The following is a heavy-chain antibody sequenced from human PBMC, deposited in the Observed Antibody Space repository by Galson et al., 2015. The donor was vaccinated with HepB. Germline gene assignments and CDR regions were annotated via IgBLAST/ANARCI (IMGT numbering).Heavy chain of an antibody. V-gene: IGHV1-18*04. D-gene: IGHD2-21*01. Sequence: SVKVSCKASGYIFTGYGISWVRQAPGQGLEWMGWISAYNGNTNYPQKLPGRVTMTKDTSTSTAYMELRSLRSDDTAVYYCAREVRREYSFGYSTLLDYWGQGTLVTVSS. CDR1: GYIFTGYG. CDR3: AREVRREYSFGYSTLLDY. CDR2: ISAYNGNT. J-gene: IGHJ4*02.